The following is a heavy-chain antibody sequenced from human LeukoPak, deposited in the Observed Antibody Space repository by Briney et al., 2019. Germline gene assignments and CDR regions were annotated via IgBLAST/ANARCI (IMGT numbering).Heavy chain of an antibody. CDR2: IWYDGSNK. Sequence: GGSLRLSCAASGFTFSSYGMHWVRQAPGKGLEWVAVIWYDGSNKYYADSVKGRFTISRDNSKNTLYLQMNSLRAEDTAVYYCARDRPYGSSPIDYWGQGTLVTVSS. V-gene: IGHV3-33*01. CDR1: GFTFSSYG. D-gene: IGHD6-13*01. J-gene: IGHJ4*02. CDR3: ARDRPYGSSPIDY.